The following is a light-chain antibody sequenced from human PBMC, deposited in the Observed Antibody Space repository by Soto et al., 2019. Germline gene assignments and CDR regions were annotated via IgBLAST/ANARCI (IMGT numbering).Light chain of an antibody. CDR2: DDT. CDR1: NIGTKA. CDR3: QVWDSSTDHWV. J-gene: IGLJ3*02. Sequence: SYELTQPPSVSVAPGQTARLTCGGANIGTKAVHWYQQKPGQAPVLVLYDDTDRPSGIPERFSGSNSGNTATLSISRVEAGDEADYYCQVWDSSTDHWVFGGGTKLTVL. V-gene: IGLV3-21*02.